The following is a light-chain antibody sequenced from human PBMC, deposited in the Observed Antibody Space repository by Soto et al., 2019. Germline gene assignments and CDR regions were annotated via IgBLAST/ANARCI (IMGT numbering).Light chain of an antibody. CDR3: QYYGSSPPTT. CDR1: QSVTSTY. V-gene: IGKV3-20*01. CDR2: GAS. J-gene: IGKJ2*01. Sequence: EFELTQSPGTLSLSPGERAILSCRASQSVTSTYIAWYQQKPGHAPRLLIYGASSRATGIPDRFSGSGSGTDFTLTISRLEAEDFAVYYCQYYGSSPPTTFGQGTKLEIK.